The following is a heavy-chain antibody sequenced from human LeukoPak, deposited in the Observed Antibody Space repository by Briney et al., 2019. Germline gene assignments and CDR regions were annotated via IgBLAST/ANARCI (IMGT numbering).Heavy chain of an antibody. CDR1: GGTFSSYA. CDR3: ARVRVAVEGADAFDI. Sequence: GSSVKVSCKASGGTFSSYAISWVRQAPGQGLEWMGGIIPIFGTANYAQKFQGRVTITRDTSASTAYMELSSLRSEDTAVYYCARVRVAVEGADAFDIWGQGTMVTVSS. J-gene: IGHJ3*02. V-gene: IGHV1-69*05. CDR2: IIPIFGTA. D-gene: IGHD6-19*01.